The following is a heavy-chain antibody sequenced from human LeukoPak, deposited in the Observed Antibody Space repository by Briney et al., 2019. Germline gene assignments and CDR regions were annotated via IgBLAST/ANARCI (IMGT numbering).Heavy chain of an antibody. CDR1: GGSIRSTSYY. V-gene: IGHV4-39*07. CDR2: IYYTGTT. D-gene: IGHD3-10*01. Sequence: SETLSLTCTVSGGSIRSTSYYWGWIRQPPGKGLEWIGSIYYTGTTYYNPSLKSRVTISVDTSKNQFSLKLNSVTAADTAVYYCATLLGYYSYMDVWGKGTTVTVSS. J-gene: IGHJ6*03. CDR3: ATLLGYYSYMDV.